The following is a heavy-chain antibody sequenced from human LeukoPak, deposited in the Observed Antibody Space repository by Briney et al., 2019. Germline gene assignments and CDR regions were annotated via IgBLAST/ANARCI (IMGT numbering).Heavy chain of an antibody. D-gene: IGHD1-14*01. CDR2: IYYSGST. CDR3: ARQGNTTSLFDC. CDR1: GGSISSSSYY. J-gene: IGHJ4*02. Sequence: PSETLSLTCTVSGGSISSSSYYWGWIRQPPGKGLEWIGSIYYSGSTYYNPSLKSRVTISVDTSKNQFSLKLSSVTAADTAVYYCARQGNTTSLFDCWGQGTLVTVSS. V-gene: IGHV4-39*01.